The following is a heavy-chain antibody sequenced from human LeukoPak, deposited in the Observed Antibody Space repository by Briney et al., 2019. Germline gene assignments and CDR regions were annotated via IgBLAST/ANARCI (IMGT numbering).Heavy chain of an antibody. Sequence: GGSLRLSCAASGFTFSDYYMSWIRQAPGKGLEWVSYISSSGSTIYYADSVKGRFTISRDNAKNSLYLQMKSLRDEDTAVYYCAKGGGYEAQYYYYYLDVWGKGTTVTISS. CDR1: GFTFSDYY. V-gene: IGHV3-11*04. CDR2: ISSSGSTI. CDR3: AKGGGYEAQYYYYYLDV. D-gene: IGHD5-12*01. J-gene: IGHJ6*03.